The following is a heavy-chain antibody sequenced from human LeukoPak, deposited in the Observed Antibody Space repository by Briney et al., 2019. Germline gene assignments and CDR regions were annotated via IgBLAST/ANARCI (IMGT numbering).Heavy chain of an antibody. Sequence: PGGSLRLSCAASGFTFSSYGMHWVRQAPGKGLEWVAVISYDGSNKYYADSVKGRFTISRDTSKNTLYLQMNSLRVEDTAIYYCAKVHLYSFTPPFDYWGQGTLVTVSS. V-gene: IGHV3-30*18. D-gene: IGHD2-21*01. CDR2: ISYDGSNK. CDR1: GFTFSSYG. CDR3: AKVHLYSFTPPFDY. J-gene: IGHJ4*02.